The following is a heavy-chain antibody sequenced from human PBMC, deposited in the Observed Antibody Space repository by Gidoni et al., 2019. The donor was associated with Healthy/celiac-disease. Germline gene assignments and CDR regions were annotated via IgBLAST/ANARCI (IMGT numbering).Heavy chain of an antibody. J-gene: IGHJ4*02. D-gene: IGHD3-10*01. Sequence: QLPLQESGPGLVKPSETLSLTCTVSGGSISSSSYSWGWIRQPPGKGLEWIGSIYSSGSTYYNPSLKSRVTISVDTSKNQFSLKLSSVTAADTAVYYCASMGGVLLWFGELLAPFDYWGQGTLVTVSS. CDR3: ASMGGVLLWFGELLAPFDY. CDR1: GGSISSSSYS. V-gene: IGHV4-39*01. CDR2: IYSSGST.